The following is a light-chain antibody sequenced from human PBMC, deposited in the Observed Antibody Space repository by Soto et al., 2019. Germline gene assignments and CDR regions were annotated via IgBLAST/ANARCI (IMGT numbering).Light chain of an antibody. CDR2: DAS. CDR3: QQRSNWLT. CDR1: QIVSSY. V-gene: IGKV3-11*01. Sequence: EIVLTQSPATLSLSPGERATLSCRASQIVSSYLAWYQQKPGQAPRLLIYDASNRATGIPARFSGSGSGTDFPLTISSLEPEDFAVYYCQQRSNWLTFGGGTKVEIK. J-gene: IGKJ4*01.